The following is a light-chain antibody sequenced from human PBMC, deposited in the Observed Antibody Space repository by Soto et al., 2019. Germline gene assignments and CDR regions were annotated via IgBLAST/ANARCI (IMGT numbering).Light chain of an antibody. CDR2: DAS. V-gene: IGKV1-5*01. CDR1: QSISSW. J-gene: IGKJ1*01. CDR3: HQYNTYSWT. Sequence: DIQMTQSPSTLSASVGDRVTITCRASQSISSWLAWYQQKPGKAPKLLIYDASTLKSGVPSRFSGSGSGTEFTLTIASLQPEDFATDYCHQYNTYSWTFGQGTKVDIK.